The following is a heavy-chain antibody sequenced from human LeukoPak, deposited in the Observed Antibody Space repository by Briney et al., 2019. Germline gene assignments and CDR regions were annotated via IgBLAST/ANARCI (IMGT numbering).Heavy chain of an antibody. CDR1: GYTFTSYD. J-gene: IGHJ3*02. CDR3: ARVSSSDWYNDRGAFDI. CDR2: MNPNSGNT. D-gene: IGHD6-19*01. V-gene: IGHV1-8*03. Sequence: GASVKVSCKASGYTFTSYDINWVRQATGQGLERMGWMNPNSGNTGYAQKFQGRVTITRNTSISTAYMELSSLRSEDTAVYYCARVSSSDWYNDRGAFDIWGQGTMVTVSS.